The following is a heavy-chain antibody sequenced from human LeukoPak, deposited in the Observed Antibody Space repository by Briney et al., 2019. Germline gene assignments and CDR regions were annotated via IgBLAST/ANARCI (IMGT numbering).Heavy chain of an antibody. Sequence: SQTLSLTCTVSGGSISSASYYWSWIRQPAGEGLEWIGRVYTSGSTNYNPSLKSRVTLSVDTSKKQFSLKLSSVTAADTAVYYCARSAPLGDCSSTSCYFDYWGQGTLVTASS. D-gene: IGHD2-2*01. CDR1: GGSISSASYY. J-gene: IGHJ4*02. V-gene: IGHV4-61*02. CDR2: VYTSGST. CDR3: ARSAPLGDCSSTSCYFDY.